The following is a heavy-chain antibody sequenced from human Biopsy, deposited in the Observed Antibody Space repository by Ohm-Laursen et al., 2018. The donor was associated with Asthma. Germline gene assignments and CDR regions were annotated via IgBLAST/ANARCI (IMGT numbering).Heavy chain of an antibody. CDR1: GFSLSDYH. V-gene: IGHV3-11*06. CDR2: ISWSSSCT. Sequence: GSLRLSCAASGFSLSDYHMSWIRQAPGKGLEWVSYISWSSSCTNYADSVKGRFTISRDNAKNSLFLQMNSLRAEDTAVYYCARGGSRDLWGTYRYPWDYWGQGTPVTVSS. J-gene: IGHJ4*02. D-gene: IGHD3-16*02. CDR3: ARGGSRDLWGTYRYPWDY.